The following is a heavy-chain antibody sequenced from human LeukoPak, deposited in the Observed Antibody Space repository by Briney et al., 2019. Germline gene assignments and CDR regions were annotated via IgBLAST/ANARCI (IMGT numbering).Heavy chain of an antibody. J-gene: IGHJ4*02. CDR1: GFTFSSYW. D-gene: IGHD3-10*01. CDR2: IKQDGGEK. V-gene: IGHV3-7*01. Sequence: GSLRLSCTASGFTFSSYWMSWVRQAPGKGLEWVANIKQDGGEKYYVGSVKGRFTVSRDNAKNSLYLQMNSLRAEDTAVYYCARDRLGWFGELYPRWGQGTLVTVSS. CDR3: ARDRLGWFGELYPR.